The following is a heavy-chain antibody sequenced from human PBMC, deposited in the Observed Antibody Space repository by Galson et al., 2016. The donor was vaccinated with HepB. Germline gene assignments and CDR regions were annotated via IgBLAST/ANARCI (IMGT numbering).Heavy chain of an antibody. V-gene: IGHV3-69-1*01. CDR2: ISNSAAI. CDR3: TRGEGY. Sequence: SLRLSCAASGFTFSNAWMSWVRQAPGKGLEWVSFISNSAAIYYADSVKGRFTTSRDNAKNSLYLQMNSLRDEDTGVYYCTRGEGYWGQGTLVTVSS. CDR1: GFTFSNAW. J-gene: IGHJ4*02.